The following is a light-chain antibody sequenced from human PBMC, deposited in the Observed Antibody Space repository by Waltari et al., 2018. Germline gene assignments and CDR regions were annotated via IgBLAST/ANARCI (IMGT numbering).Light chain of an antibody. CDR2: YNS. CDR3: QVWDSSRDQYV. Sequence: SYVLTQPPSVSVAPGQTARITCGGDDIGTKSVHWYQQKPGQAPVLLIYYNSDRPSGIPERFSASNSGNTATLTITRVEAGNEADYYCQVWDSSRDQYVFGTGTKVTVL. CDR1: DIGTKS. J-gene: IGLJ1*01. V-gene: IGLV3-21*04.